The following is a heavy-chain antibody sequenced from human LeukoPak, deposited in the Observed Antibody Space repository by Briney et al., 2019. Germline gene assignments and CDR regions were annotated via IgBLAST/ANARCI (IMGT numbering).Heavy chain of an antibody. J-gene: IGHJ3*02. Sequence: SVKVSCKASGGTFSSYAISWVRQAPGQGLEWMGRIIPIFGTANYAQKFQGRVTITTDESTSTAYMELSSLRSEDTAVYYCARESGNYNFWSGYYFLRECAFDIWGQGTMVTVSS. V-gene: IGHV1-69*05. CDR1: GGTFSSYA. CDR2: IIPIFGTA. CDR3: ARESGNYNFWSGYYFLRECAFDI. D-gene: IGHD3-3*01.